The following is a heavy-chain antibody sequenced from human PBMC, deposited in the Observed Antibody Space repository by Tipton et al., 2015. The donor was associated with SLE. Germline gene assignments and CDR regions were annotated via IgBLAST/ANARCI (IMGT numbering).Heavy chain of an antibody. Sequence: SLRLSCAASGFTFNDQRMTWVRQAPGKGLEWVSSISSGSLSMYYGDSVKGRFIISRDNAKNSLYLQMNSLGAEDTAVYYCATDSGPPVPHYFDYWGQGTLVTVSS. CDR3: ATDSGPPVPHYFDY. V-gene: IGHV3-21*01. CDR2: ISSGSLSM. CDR1: GFTFNDQR. J-gene: IGHJ4*02. D-gene: IGHD3-10*01.